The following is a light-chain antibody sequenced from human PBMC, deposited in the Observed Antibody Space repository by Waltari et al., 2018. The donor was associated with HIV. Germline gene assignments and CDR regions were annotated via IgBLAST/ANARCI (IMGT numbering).Light chain of an antibody. CDR1: SSDVESYHL. J-gene: IGLJ2*01. CDR3: CSYAGSSTL. CDR2: EVS. Sequence: QSALTQPASVSGSPGQSITISCTGTSSDVESYHLVSWYQQHPGKAPKLMIYEVSKRPSGVSNRFSGSKSGNTASLTISGLQAEDEADYYCCSYAGSSTLFGGGTKLTVL. V-gene: IGLV2-23*02.